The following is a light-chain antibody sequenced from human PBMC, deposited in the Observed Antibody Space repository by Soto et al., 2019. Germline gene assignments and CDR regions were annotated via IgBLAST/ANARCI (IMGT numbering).Light chain of an antibody. Sequence: QPVLTQSPSASASLGASVKLTCTLSSGHSYYAVAWHQQQPEKGPRYLMKLNSDGSHTKGDGIPDRFSGSSSGAERYLTISSLQSEDEADYYCQTWGTGIPVFGGGTKVTVL. CDR3: QTWGTGIPV. CDR2: LNSDGSH. J-gene: IGLJ2*01. CDR1: SGHSYYA. V-gene: IGLV4-69*01.